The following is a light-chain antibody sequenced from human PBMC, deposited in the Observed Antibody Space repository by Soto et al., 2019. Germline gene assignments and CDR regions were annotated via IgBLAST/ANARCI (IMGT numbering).Light chain of an antibody. J-gene: IGKJ4*01. CDR1: QGITSW. V-gene: IGKV1-12*01. Sequence: DIQMTQSPSSVSASVGDRVTITCRASQGITSWLAWYQQKPGRAPKLLIYAASSLQSGVPSRFSGSGSGRDFTITISILQPEDFATYFSQQTSSFPLTFGGGTKVEIK. CDR3: QQTSSFPLT. CDR2: AAS.